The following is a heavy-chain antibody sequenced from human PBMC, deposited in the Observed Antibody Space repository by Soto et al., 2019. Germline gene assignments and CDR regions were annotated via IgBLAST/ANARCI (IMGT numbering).Heavy chain of an antibody. V-gene: IGHV4-31*03. J-gene: IGHJ4*02. CDR3: ARDRIRRHFGFDY. Sequence: PSETLSLTCTVSGGSISSGGYYWSWIRQHPGKGLGWIGYIYYSGSTYYNPSLKSRVTISVDTSKNQFSLKLSSVTAADTAVYYCARDRIRRHFGFDYWGQGTLVTVSS. D-gene: IGHD2-21*01. CDR1: GGSISSGGYY. CDR2: IYYSGST.